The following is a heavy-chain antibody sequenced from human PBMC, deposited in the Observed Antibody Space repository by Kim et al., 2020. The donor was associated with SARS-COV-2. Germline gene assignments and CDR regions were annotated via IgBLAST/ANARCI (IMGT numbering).Heavy chain of an antibody. Sequence: SETLSLTCTVSGGSISSYYWSWIRQPPGKGLEWIGYIYYSGSTNYNPSLKSRVTISVDTSKNQFSLKLSSVTAADTAVYYCASDSSGWYEPDAFDIWGQGTMVTVSS. CDR2: IYYSGST. CDR1: GGSISSYY. CDR3: ASDSSGWYEPDAFDI. J-gene: IGHJ3*02. V-gene: IGHV4-59*01. D-gene: IGHD6-19*01.